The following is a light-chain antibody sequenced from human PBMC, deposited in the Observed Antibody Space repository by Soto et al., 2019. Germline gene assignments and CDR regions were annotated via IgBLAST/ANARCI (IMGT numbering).Light chain of an antibody. Sequence: QPASVSGSPGQSITISCTGTSSDVGAYSYVSWYQQHPGKAPKLIIYDVSNRPSGVSNRFSGSKSGNTASLTISGLQAEDEADYYCSSYTSSITLVFGGGTKVTVL. CDR3: SSYTSSITLV. V-gene: IGLV2-14*01. CDR2: DVS. CDR1: SSDVGAYSY. J-gene: IGLJ2*01.